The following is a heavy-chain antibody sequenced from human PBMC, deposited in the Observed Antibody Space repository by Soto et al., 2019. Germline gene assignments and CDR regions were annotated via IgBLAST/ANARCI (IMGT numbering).Heavy chain of an antibody. CDR1: GFNFTNHW. D-gene: IGHD2-21*02. Sequence: GGSLRLSCAASGFNFTNHWMHWVRQAPGKGLVWVSRITSDGKSKAYAESVKGRFAISRDNAKNTVYLQMNGLTVEDTAVYYCARESGDWPLNWFDPWGQGTLVPVSS. J-gene: IGHJ5*02. V-gene: IGHV3-74*01. CDR3: ARESGDWPLNWFDP. CDR2: ITSDGKSK.